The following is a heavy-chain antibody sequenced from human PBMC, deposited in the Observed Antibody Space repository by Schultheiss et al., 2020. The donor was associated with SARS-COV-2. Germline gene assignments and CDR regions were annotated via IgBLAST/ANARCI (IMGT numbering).Heavy chain of an antibody. V-gene: IGHV3-23*01. D-gene: IGHD1-26*01. CDR1: GFTVSSNY. Sequence: GGSLRLSCAASGFTVSSNYMSWVRQAPGKGLEWVSVISGSGGNTYYADSVKGRFTISRDNSKNTLYLQMNSLRVEDTALYYCAKRRASGALGEGLGPWGQGTLVTVSS. CDR2: ISGSGGNT. J-gene: IGHJ5*02. CDR3: AKRRASGALGEGLGP.